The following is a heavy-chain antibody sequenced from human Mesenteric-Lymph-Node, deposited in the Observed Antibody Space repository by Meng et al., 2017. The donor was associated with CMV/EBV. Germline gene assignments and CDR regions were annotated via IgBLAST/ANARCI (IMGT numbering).Heavy chain of an antibody. D-gene: IGHD3-3*01. CDR3: AREGLFGVDRRLDY. J-gene: IGHJ4*02. CDR1: GFTFSNYV. CDR2: ISSSGSTI. V-gene: IGHV3-48*03. Sequence: GGSLRLSCAAPGFTFSNYVMHWVRQAPGEGLEWVSYISSSGSTISYADSVKGRFTISRDNAKNSLFLQMNSLRAEDTAVHYCAREGLFGVDRRLDYWGQGTLVTVSS.